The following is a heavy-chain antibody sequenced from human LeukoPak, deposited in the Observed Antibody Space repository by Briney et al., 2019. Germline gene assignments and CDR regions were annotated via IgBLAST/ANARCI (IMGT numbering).Heavy chain of an antibody. CDR2: INHSGST. CDR1: GFTFSSYS. CDR3: ASSLRGYSYGLFDY. D-gene: IGHD5-18*01. J-gene: IGHJ4*02. V-gene: IGHV4-34*01. Sequence: GSLRLPCAASGFTFSSYSMNWVRQAPGKGLEWIGEINHSGSTNYNPSLKSRVTISVDTSKNQFSLKPSSVTAADTAVYYCASSLRGYSYGLFDYWGQGTLVTVSS.